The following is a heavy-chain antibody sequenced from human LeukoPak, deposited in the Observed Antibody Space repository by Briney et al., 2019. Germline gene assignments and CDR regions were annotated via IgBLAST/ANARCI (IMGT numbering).Heavy chain of an antibody. CDR2: INPSGDNT. J-gene: IGHJ4*02. D-gene: IGHD3-22*01. Sequence: ASVKVSCKASGYTFTNNFMHWVRQAPGQGLEWMGIINPSGDNTWYAQKFQGRVTMTRDMATSTDYMEVSSLRSEDTAVYYCARGPGEGGSSGYYYGKPEDPAEYYFDYWGQGTLVTVSS. CDR3: ARGPGEGGSSGYYYGKPEDPAEYYFDY. V-gene: IGHV1-46*01. CDR1: GYTFTNNF.